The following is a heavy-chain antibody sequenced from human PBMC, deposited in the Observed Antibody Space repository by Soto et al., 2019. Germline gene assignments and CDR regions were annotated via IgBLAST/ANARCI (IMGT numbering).Heavy chain of an antibody. D-gene: IGHD5-18*01. CDR2: ISSSGSTI. CDR3: ALPYSSPTLDY. CDR1: GFTFSDYY. Sequence: GGSLRLSCAASGFTFSDYYMSWIRQAPGKGLEWVSYISSSGSTIYYADSVKGRFTISRDNAKNSLYLQMNSLRAEDTAVYYCALPYSSPTLDYWGQGTLVTVSS. V-gene: IGHV3-11*01. J-gene: IGHJ4*02.